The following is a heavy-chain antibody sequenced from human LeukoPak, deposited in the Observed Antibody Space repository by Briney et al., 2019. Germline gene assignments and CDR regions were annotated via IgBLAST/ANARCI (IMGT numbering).Heavy chain of an antibody. Sequence: GGSLRLSCAASGFTFDDYGMSWVRQAPGKGLEWVSGINWNGGSTGYADSVKGRFTISRDNAKNSLYLQMNSLRAEDTALYYCARASRHYYDSSDYYVVAYFDYWGQGTLVTVSS. V-gene: IGHV3-20*04. CDR2: INWNGGST. D-gene: IGHD3-22*01. CDR1: GFTFDDYG. CDR3: ARASRHYYDSSDYYVVAYFDY. J-gene: IGHJ4*02.